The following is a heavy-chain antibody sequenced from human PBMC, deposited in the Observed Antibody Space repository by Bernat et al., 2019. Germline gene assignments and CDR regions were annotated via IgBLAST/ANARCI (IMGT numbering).Heavy chain of an antibody. CDR2: IWYDGSNK. Sequence: QVQLVESGGGVVQPGRSLRLSCAASGFTFSSYGMHWVRQAPGKGLEWVAVIWYDGSNKYYADYVKGRFTIARDNSKNTLYLQMNSLRAEDTAVYYCARDTSEYYCYGMDVWGQGTTVTVSS. V-gene: IGHV3-33*01. D-gene: IGHD3-3*01. J-gene: IGHJ6*02. CDR3: ARDTSEYYCYGMDV. CDR1: GFTFSSYG.